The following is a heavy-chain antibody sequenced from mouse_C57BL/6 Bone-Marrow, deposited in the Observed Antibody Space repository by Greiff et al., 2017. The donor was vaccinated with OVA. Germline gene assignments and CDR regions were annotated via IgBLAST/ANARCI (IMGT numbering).Heavy chain of an antibody. CDR2: IYPGSGST. Sequence: QVQLNQPGAELVKPGASVKMSCKASGYTFTSYWITWVKQRPGQGLEWIGDIYPGSGSTNYNEKFKSKATLTVDTSSSTAYMQLSSLTSEDSAVYYCARMGSDHFFLWYFDVWGTGTTVTVSS. D-gene: IGHD1-1*01. V-gene: IGHV1-55*01. J-gene: IGHJ1*03. CDR3: ARMGSDHFFLWYFDV. CDR1: GYTFTSYW.